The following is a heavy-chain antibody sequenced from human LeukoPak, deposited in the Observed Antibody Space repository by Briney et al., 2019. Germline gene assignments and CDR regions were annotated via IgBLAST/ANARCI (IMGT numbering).Heavy chain of an antibody. CDR3: AKDLRDYGITMIVGGGFDY. D-gene: IGHD3-22*01. Sequence: PGRSLRLSCAASGFTFSSYGMHWVRQAPGKGLEWVAVIWYDGSNKYYADSEKGRFTISRDNSKNTLYLQMNSLRAEDTAVYYCAKDLRDYGITMIVGGGFDYWGQGALVTVSS. CDR1: GFTFSSYG. V-gene: IGHV3-33*06. CDR2: IWYDGSNK. J-gene: IGHJ4*02.